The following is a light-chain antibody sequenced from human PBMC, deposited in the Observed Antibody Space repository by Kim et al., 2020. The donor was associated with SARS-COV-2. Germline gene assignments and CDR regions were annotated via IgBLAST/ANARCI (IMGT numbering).Light chain of an antibody. V-gene: IGLV3-21*04. CDR1: NIESKS. J-gene: IGLJ2*01. Sequence: APGQTASITCVGTNIESKSVHWYQQKPGQAPVLVIYYDSDRPSGIPERFSGSNSGNTATLISSRVEDGDEADYYCQVWDISSDHPVFGGGTKLTVL. CDR3: QVWDISSDHPV. CDR2: YDS.